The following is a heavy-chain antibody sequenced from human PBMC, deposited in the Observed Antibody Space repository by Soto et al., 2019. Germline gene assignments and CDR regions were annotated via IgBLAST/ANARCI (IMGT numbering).Heavy chain of an antibody. CDR2: ISGSGGST. CDR1: GFTFSSYA. D-gene: IGHD2-15*01. V-gene: IGHV3-23*01. CDR3: AKQYRVVVVAATEF. J-gene: IGHJ4*02. Sequence: EVQLLESGGGLVQPGGSLRLSCAASGFTFSSYAMSWVRQAPGKGLEWVSAISGSGGSTYYADSVKGRFTISRDNSKTTRYLQMNSLRAEDTAVYYCAKQYRVVVVAATEFWGQGTLVTVSS.